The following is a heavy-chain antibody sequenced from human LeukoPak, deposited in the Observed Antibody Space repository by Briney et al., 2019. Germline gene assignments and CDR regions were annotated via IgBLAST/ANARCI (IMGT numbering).Heavy chain of an antibody. D-gene: IGHD2-15*01. CDR2: ISGSASVR. J-gene: IGHJ4*02. V-gene: IGHV3-23*01. Sequence: GGSLRLSCVASGFPFRNHAMSWVRQAPGKGLEWLSAISGSASVRYCADSVSGRFTISRDNSKNTLFLQMDSLRTEDTAVYYCAKTSGDGYAPITFDYWGQGALVTVSS. CDR3: AKTSGDGYAPITFDY. CDR1: GFPFRNHA.